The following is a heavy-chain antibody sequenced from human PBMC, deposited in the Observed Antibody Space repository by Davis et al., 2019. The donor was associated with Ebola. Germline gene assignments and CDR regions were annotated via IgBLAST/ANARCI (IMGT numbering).Heavy chain of an antibody. CDR1: GGSISYYY. D-gene: IGHD4-17*01. J-gene: IGHJ5*02. V-gene: IGHV4-59*01. CDR3: ARDHFGDYGWFDP. CDR2: IYYSGST. Sequence: MPSETLSLTCTVSGGSISYYYWNWIRQAPGKGLEWIGDIYYSGSTNYNPSLKSRVTISVDTSKNQFSLKLSSVTAADTAVYYCARDHFGDYGWFDPWGQGTLVTVSS.